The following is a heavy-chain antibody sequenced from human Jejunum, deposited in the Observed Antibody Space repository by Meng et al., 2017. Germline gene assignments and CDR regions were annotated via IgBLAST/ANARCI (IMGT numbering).Heavy chain of an antibody. CDR3: ARGSKHSSGYDYLGS. Sequence: SETLSLTCTVSGGSISNYYWGWIRQPVGKGLEWIGRMYGSGGTSYNPSLKSRVTMSVDPSKDQFSLRLTSVTAADTAIYYCARGSKHSSGYDYLGSWGQGTLVTVSS. CDR2: MYGSGGT. D-gene: IGHD3-22*01. CDR1: GGSISNYY. V-gene: IGHV4-4*07. J-gene: IGHJ4*02.